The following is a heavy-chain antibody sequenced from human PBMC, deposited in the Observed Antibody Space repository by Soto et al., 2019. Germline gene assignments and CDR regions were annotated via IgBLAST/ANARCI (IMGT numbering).Heavy chain of an antibody. J-gene: IGHJ6*03. V-gene: IGHV3-23*01. CDR2: ISGRGDST. CDR1: GITFSSDA. D-gene: IGHD2-2*01. CDR3: AKAGTSCCYYYYMDV. Sequence: PGGSLRLSCVASGITFSSDAMSWVRQAPGKGLEWVSSISGRGDSTYYADSVKGRFTISRDNSKNTLSLQLNSLGAEDTAVYYCAKAGTSCCYYYYMDVWGTGTTVTVSS.